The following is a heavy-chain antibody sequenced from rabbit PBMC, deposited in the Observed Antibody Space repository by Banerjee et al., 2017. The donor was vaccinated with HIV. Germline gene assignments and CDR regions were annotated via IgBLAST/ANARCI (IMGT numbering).Heavy chain of an antibody. Sequence: QEQLGESGGGLVTLGGSLKLSCNASGIDFSTYGINWVRQAPGKGLEWIGCINTSSGNTVYASWAKGRFTISKTSSTTVTLQMTSLTAADTATHFCARDLAGVIGWNFNLWGPGTLVTVS. D-gene: IGHD4-1*01. CDR2: INTSSGNT. J-gene: IGHJ4*01. CDR1: GIDFSTYG. V-gene: IGHV1S45*01. CDR3: ARDLAGVIGWNFNL.